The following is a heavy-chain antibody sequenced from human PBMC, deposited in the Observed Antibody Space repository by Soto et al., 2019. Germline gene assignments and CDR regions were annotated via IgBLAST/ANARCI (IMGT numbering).Heavy chain of an antibody. CDR1: GFTFGSYG. D-gene: IGHD6-19*01. J-gene: IGHJ4*02. CDR2: IWYDGSNK. CDR3: ARANSGWYFSYFDY. Sequence: GGSLRLSCAASGFTFGSYGMHWVRQAPGKGLEWVAVIWYDGSNKYYADSVKGRFTISRDNSKNTLYLQMNSLRAEDTAVYYCARANSGWYFSYFDYWGQGTLVTVSS. V-gene: IGHV3-33*01.